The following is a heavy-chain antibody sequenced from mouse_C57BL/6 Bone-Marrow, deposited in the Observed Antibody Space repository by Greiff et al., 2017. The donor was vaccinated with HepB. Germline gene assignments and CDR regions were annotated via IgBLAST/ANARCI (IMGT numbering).Heavy chain of an antibody. V-gene: IGHV1-50*01. CDR3: ARSGGNYHYAMDY. CDR2: IDPSDSYT. CDR1: GYTFTSYW. D-gene: IGHD2-1*01. J-gene: IGHJ4*01. Sequence: VQLQQPGAELVKPGASVKLSCKASGYTFTSYWMQWVKQRPGQGLEWIGEIDPSDSYTNYNQKFKGKATLTVDTSSSTAYMQLSSLTSEDSAVYYCARSGGNYHYAMDYWGQGTSVTVSS.